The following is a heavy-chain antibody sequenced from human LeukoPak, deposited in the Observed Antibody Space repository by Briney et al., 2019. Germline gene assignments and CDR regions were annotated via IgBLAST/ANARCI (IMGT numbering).Heavy chain of an antibody. CDR1: GYTFTSYY. Sequence: GAPVKVSCKASGYTFTSYYMHWVRQAPGQGLEWMGIINPSGGSTSYAQKFQGRVTMTRDMSTSTVYMELSSLRSEDTAVYYCAKGYSGYDETSYLDYWGQGTLVTVSS. CDR2: INPSGGST. CDR3: AKGYSGYDETSYLDY. J-gene: IGHJ4*02. V-gene: IGHV1-46*01. D-gene: IGHD5-12*01.